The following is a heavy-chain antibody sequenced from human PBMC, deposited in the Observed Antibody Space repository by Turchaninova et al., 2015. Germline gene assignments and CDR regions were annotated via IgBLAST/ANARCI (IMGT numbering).Heavy chain of an antibody. CDR3: VRHDSKGGYGYYYMDV. J-gene: IGHJ6*03. V-gene: IGHV4-38-2*02. CDR2: IFRSEST. D-gene: IGHD3-16*01. Sequence: QVPLQESGPGLVKPSETLSPTCTVSVYSSSSGYYWGWLRQPPGKGGEWIGTIFRSESTYYNPSLKSRLTLSVDMSKNQIFLKLSSVTAADTAVYYCVRHDSKGGYGYYYMDVWGKGTTVTVSS. CDR1: VYSSSSGYY.